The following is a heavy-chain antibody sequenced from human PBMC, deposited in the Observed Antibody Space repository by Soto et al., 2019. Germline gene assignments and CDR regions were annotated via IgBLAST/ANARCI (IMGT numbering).Heavy chain of an antibody. Sequence: QVQLVQSGAEVKKPGASVKVSCKASGYTFTGYYMHWVRQAPGQGLEWMGWINPNSGGTDYAQKFQGRVTMTRDTSISTAYMELSRLRSDDTAVYFCARTYSSSRETALGYFDYWGQGTLVTVSS. CDR2: INPNSGGT. V-gene: IGHV1-2*02. D-gene: IGHD6-13*01. J-gene: IGHJ4*02. CDR3: ARTYSSSRETALGYFDY. CDR1: GYTFTGYY.